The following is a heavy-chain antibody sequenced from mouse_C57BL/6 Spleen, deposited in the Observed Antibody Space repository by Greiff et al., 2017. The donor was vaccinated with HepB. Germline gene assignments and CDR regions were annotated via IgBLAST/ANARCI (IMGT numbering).Heavy chain of an antibody. Sequence: VQLQQSGAELVKPGASVTLSCTASGFNIKDYDMHWVKQRTEQGLEWIGRIDPEDGETKYAPQFQGKATITADPSSNTAYLQLSSLTSEDTAVYYCAPWWGFAYWGQGTLVTVSA. CDR2: IDPEDGET. CDR3: APWWGFAY. D-gene: IGHD1-1*02. V-gene: IGHV14-2*01. CDR1: GFNIKDYD. J-gene: IGHJ3*01.